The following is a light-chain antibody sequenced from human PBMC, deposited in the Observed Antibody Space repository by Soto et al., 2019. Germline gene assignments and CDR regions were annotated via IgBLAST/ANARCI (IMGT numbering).Light chain of an antibody. CDR1: SSDVGGYNL. V-gene: IGLV2-23*02. CDR3: CSDAGSITYWL. Sequence: QSALTQPASASGSPGQSITISCTGTSSDVGGYNLVSWYQQHPGKAPKLMIYEVSKRPSGVSNRFSGSKSGNTASLTISGLQAEDEAAYYCCSDAGSITYWLFGGGTKLTVL. CDR2: EVS. J-gene: IGLJ3*02.